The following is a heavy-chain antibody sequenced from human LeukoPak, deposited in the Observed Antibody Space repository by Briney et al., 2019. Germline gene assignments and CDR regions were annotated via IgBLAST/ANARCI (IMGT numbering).Heavy chain of an antibody. J-gene: IGHJ4*02. Sequence: SETLSLTCTVSGGSISSSSYYWGCIRQPPGKGLEWIGSIYYSGSTYYNPSLKSRVTISVDTSKNQFSLKLSSVTAADTAVYYCARTFLDRVSGSANIVVVIPATFPFDYWGQGTLVTVSS. CDR2: IYYSGST. V-gene: IGHV4-39*01. CDR1: GGSISSSSYY. D-gene: IGHD2-15*01. CDR3: ARTFLDRVSGSANIVVVIPATFPFDY.